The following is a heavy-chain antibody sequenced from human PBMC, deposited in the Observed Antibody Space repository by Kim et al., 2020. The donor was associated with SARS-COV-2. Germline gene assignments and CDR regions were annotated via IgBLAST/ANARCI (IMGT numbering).Heavy chain of an antibody. CDR3: ARGGSSGWYAEYFQH. D-gene: IGHD6-19*01. CDR2: IYYSGST. CDR1: GGSMSSHY. J-gene: IGHJ1*01. Sequence: SETLSLTCTVSGGSMSSHYWTWIRQPPGKGLEWIGYIYYSGSTNYNPSLKSRVTISIDTSKNQFSLKLSSVTAADTAVYYCARGGSSGWYAEYFQHWGQGTLVTVSS. V-gene: IGHV4-59*11.